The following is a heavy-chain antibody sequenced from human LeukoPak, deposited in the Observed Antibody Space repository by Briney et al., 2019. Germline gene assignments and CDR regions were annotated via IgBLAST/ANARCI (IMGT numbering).Heavy chain of an antibody. CDR2: ISYDGSSK. CDR3: AKAGDYYDSSGYGAFDI. CDR1: GFTFSTYW. V-gene: IGHV3-30*18. Sequence: GGSLRLSCAASGFTFSTYWMSWVRQAPGKGLEWVAVISYDGSSKYYADSVKGRFTISRDNSKNTLYLQMNSLRAEDTAVYYCAKAGDYYDSSGYGAFDIWGQGTMVTVSS. D-gene: IGHD3-22*01. J-gene: IGHJ3*02.